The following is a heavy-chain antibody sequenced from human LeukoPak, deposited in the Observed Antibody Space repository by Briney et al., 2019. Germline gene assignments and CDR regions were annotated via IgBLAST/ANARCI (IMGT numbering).Heavy chain of an antibody. CDR2: IFPGDSDT. D-gene: IGHD6-13*01. J-gene: IGHJ4*02. V-gene: IGHV5-51*01. CDR1: GYSFTNYW. Sequence: GESLKISCKGSGYSFTNYWIGWVRQMPGKGLEWMGIIFPGDSDTTYSPSFQGQVTISADKSISTAYLQWSSLKASDTAMYYCARHVDSSSWPPFDYWGQGTLVTVSS. CDR3: ARHVDSSSWPPFDY.